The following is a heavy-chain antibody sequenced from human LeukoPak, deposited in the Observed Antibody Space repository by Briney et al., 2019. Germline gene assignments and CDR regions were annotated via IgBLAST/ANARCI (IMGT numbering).Heavy chain of an antibody. CDR3: ARRGGWSRAFDI. CDR1: GFTVSSNY. D-gene: IGHD3-16*01. J-gene: IGHJ3*02. V-gene: IGHV3-66*02. Sequence: GGSLRLSCAASGFTVSSNYMSWIRQAPGKGLEWVPVIYSGGSTYYADSVKGRFTISRDNSKNTLYLQMNSLRAEDTAVYYCARRGGWSRAFDIWGQGTMVTVSS. CDR2: IYSGGST.